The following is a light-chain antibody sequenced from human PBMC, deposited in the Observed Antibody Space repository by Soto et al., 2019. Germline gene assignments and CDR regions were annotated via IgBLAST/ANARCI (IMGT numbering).Light chain of an antibody. Sequence: EIVLTQSPGTLSLSPGERATLSCRASQSVSSIYLAWYQQKPGQAPRLLIYGASSMATGIPDRFSGSGSGTDFTLTISRLEPDDFAVYYCQQYGSSPPYTFGQGTKLESK. CDR3: QQYGSSPPYT. CDR1: QSVSSIY. J-gene: IGKJ2*01. CDR2: GAS. V-gene: IGKV3-20*01.